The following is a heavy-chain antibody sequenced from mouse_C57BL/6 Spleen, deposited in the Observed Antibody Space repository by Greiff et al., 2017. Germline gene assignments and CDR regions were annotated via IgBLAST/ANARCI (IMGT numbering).Heavy chain of an antibody. CDR1: GYTFTSYW. CDR3: ASSGYYGSSSYFDV. J-gene: IGHJ1*03. V-gene: IGHV1-59*01. CDR2: IDPSDSYT. Sequence: QVQLQQPGAELVRPGTSVKLSCKASGYTFTSYWMHWVKQRPGQGLEWIGVIDPSDSYTNYNQKFKGKATLTVDTSSSTAYMQLSSLTSEDSAVYYCASSGYYGSSSYFDVWGTGTTVTVSS. D-gene: IGHD1-1*01.